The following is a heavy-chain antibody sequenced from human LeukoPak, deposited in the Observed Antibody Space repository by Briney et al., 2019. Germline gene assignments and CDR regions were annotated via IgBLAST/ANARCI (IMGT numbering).Heavy chain of an antibody. CDR1: GSTFTSYD. CDR2: IIPIFGTA. Sequence: GASVKVSCKASGSTFTSYDINWVRQAPGQGLEWMGGIIPIFGTANYAQKFQGRVTITTDESTSTAYMELSSLRSEDTAVYYCARSYCSSTSCQASPFDYWGQGTLVTVSS. CDR3: ARSYCSSTSCQASPFDY. J-gene: IGHJ4*02. D-gene: IGHD2-2*01. V-gene: IGHV1-69*05.